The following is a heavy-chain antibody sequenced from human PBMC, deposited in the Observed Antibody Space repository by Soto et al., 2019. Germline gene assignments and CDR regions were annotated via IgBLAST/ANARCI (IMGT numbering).Heavy chain of an antibody. CDR3: STYYDTFNY. CDR2: IYYSGST. V-gene: IGHV4-61*01. D-gene: IGHD3-9*01. CDR1: GGSVSSGSYY. J-gene: IGHJ4*02. Sequence: QVQLQESGPGLVKPSETLSLTCTVSGGSVSSGSYYWSWIRQPPGKGLEWIGYIYYSGSTNYNPSLXXRXTXXVDTSKNQCSLKLSSVTAADTDVYYCSTYYDTFNYRGQGTLVTVSS.